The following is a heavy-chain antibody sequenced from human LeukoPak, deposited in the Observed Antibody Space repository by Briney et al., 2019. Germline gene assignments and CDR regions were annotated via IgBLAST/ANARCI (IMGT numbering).Heavy chain of an antibody. CDR2: ITWYGGST. V-gene: IGHV3-43D*03. CDR3: AKDIHIGHGSGWPES. D-gene: IGHD6-19*01. CDR1: GFTFGEYG. J-gene: IGHJ5*02. Sequence: GWSLRFSCVGSGFTFGEYGMHWVRQVPGKGLEWVSHITWYGGSTYYAGSVKGLFTISRDNSKNSLYLQMNSLGAEDTALYYCAKDIHIGHGSGWPESWGQGTLVTVSS.